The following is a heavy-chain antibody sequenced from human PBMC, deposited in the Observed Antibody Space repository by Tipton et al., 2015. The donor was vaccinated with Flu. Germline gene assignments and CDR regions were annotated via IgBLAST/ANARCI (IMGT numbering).Heavy chain of an antibody. Sequence: TLSLTCFISGGSIINNYWTWIRQPPGREPEWIGYIYFSGNTNYNPSLKSRITISVDTSKNQFSLKLSSVTAADTAVYYCARDDRRDTTSAPLFDYWGQGTPVTVSS. CDR2: IYFSGNT. J-gene: IGHJ4*02. CDR1: GGSIINNY. CDR3: ARDDRRDTTSAPLFDY. D-gene: IGHD1-14*01. V-gene: IGHV4-59*12.